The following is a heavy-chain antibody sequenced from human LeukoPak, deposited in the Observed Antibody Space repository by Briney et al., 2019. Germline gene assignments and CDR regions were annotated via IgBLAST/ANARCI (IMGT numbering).Heavy chain of an antibody. CDR2: ISGSGGST. CDR3: AKPGEPNYDILTPQGWFDP. CDR1: GFTFSSYA. V-gene: IGHV3-23*01. D-gene: IGHD3-9*01. J-gene: IGHJ5*02. Sequence: GGSLRLSCAASGFTFSSYAMSWVRQAPGKGLEWVSAISGSGGSTYYADSVKGRFTISRDNSKNTLYLQMNSLRAEDTAVYYCAKPGEPNYDILTPQGWFDPWGQGTLVTVSS.